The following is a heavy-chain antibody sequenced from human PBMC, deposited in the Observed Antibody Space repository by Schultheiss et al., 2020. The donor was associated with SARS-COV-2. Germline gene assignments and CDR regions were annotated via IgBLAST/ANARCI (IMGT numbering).Heavy chain of an antibody. D-gene: IGHD3-16*02. CDR1: GYTFTGYY. CDR2: INPNSGGT. V-gene: IGHV1-2*02. CDR3: ARTYDYVWGSYRYSAPYFDY. J-gene: IGHJ4*02. Sequence: ASVKVSCKASGYTFTGYYIHWVRQAPGQGLEWMGWINPNSGGTKYAQKFQDRVTMTRDTSISTAYMELSRLRSDDTAVYYCARTYDYVWGSYRYSAPYFDYWGQGTLVTVSS.